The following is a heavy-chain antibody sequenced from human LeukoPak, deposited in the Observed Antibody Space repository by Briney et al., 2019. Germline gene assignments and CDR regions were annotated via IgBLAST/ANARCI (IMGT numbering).Heavy chain of an antibody. Sequence: RGESLKISCKGSGYSFTNFWISWVRQMPGKGLEWMGRIDPSDSYTNYSPSFQGHVTISADKSISTAYLQWSSLKASHTAMYYCARHVGAVAADWGQGTLVTVSS. CDR3: ARHVGAVAAD. CDR1: GYSFTNFW. J-gene: IGHJ4*02. V-gene: IGHV5-10-1*01. D-gene: IGHD6-19*01. CDR2: IDPSDSYT.